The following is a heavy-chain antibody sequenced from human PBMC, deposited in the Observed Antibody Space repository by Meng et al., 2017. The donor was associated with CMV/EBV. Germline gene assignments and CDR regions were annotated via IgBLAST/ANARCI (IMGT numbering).Heavy chain of an antibody. CDR2: SNTDGTTT. CDR3: VRDTGYSFDY. Sequence: LTCVASTFTLNKYSMHWVRQAPGKGLLWVSRSNTDGTTTTYADSVKGRFTISRDNAKNTLNLQMNSLSVEDTAVYYCVRDTGYSFDYWGQGSLVTVSS. D-gene: IGHD5-12*01. CDR1: TFTLNKYS. V-gene: IGHV3-74*01. J-gene: IGHJ4*02.